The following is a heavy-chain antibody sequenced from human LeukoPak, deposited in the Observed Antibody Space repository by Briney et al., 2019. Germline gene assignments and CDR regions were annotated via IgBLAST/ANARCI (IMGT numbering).Heavy chain of an antibody. D-gene: IGHD2-21*01. J-gene: IGHJ4*02. V-gene: IGHV3-74*01. Sequence: GGSLRLSCAASGFSFSGYWMHWVRQAPGKGLVWVSRINEDGSFTSYADSVKGRFTVSRDNAKNTLYLHMNSLRAEDTAVYYCARDLVMVNTPGDDFDYWGRGTLVTVSS. CDR2: INEDGSFT. CDR3: ARDLVMVNTPGDDFDY. CDR1: GFSFSGYW.